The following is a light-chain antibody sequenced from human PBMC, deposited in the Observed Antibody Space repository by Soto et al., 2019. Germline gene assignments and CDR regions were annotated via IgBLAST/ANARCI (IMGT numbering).Light chain of an antibody. CDR3: QLNST. CDR2: ATA. V-gene: IGKV1-39*01. J-gene: IGKJ1*01. CDR1: QTISSY. Sequence: DIQMTQTPPSLSASVGDRVTITCRASQTISSYSNWYQQQPGKAPKLLIYATASLQSGVPSRFSGSRSGTDFSLTVSSLQAEDFATCYCQLNSTFGPGTKVEI.